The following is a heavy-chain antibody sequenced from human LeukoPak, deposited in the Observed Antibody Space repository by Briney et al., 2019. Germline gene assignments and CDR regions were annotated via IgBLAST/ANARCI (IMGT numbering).Heavy chain of an antibody. Sequence: GGSLRLSCAASGFTFSSYWMSWVRQAPGKGLEWVANINQDGSEKYYVDSVKGRFTISRDNAKNSLYPQMNSLRAEDTAVYYCARGVRFYYFDYWGQGTLVTVSS. CDR2: INQDGSEK. CDR1: GFTFSSYW. D-gene: IGHD3-3*01. J-gene: IGHJ4*02. V-gene: IGHV3-7*04. CDR3: ARGVRFYYFDY.